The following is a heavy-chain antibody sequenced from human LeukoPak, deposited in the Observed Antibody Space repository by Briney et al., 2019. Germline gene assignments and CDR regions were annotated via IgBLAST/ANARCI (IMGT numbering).Heavy chain of an antibody. J-gene: IGHJ4*02. CDR3: ARRPYGSGRPADY. Sequence: ASVTVSCKTSGYIFANFGIVWVRQAPGRGLEWVGWTSTNSENTRSAQNLKDRVTLTTDTATGTAYMDLRNLRSDDTATYFCARRPYGSGRPADYWGRGTLVIVSA. CDR2: TSTNSENT. V-gene: IGHV1-18*01. D-gene: IGHD3-10*01. CDR1: GYIFANFG.